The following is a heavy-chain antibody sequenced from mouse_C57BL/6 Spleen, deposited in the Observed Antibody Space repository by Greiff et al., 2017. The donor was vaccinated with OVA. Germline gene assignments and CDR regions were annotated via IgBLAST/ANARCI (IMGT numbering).Heavy chain of an antibody. CDR2: INPSSGYT. CDR1: GYTFTSYT. V-gene: IGHV1-4*01. Sequence: QVQLQQSGAELARPGASVKMSCKASGYTFTSYTMHWVKQRPGQGLEWIGYINPSSGYTKYNQKFKDKATLTADKSSSTAYTQLSSLTSEDSAVYYCARDTTVVDSWFAYWGQGTLVTVSA. CDR3: ARDTTVVDSWFAY. J-gene: IGHJ3*01. D-gene: IGHD1-1*01.